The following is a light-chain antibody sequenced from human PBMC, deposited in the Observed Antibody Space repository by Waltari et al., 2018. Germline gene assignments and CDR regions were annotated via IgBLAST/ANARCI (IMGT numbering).Light chain of an antibody. V-gene: IGLV2-11*01. CDR1: SSDVGGYNY. Sequence: QSALTQPRSVSGSPGQSVTISCTGTSSDVGGYNYVSWYQQLQGKAPKLIIYEINTRPAGVPDGFSGSKAGTTASLTISGLQAEDEADYYCCSYAGSYTFGVFGGGTKVTVL. CDR3: CSYAGSYTFGV. J-gene: IGLJ2*01. CDR2: EIN.